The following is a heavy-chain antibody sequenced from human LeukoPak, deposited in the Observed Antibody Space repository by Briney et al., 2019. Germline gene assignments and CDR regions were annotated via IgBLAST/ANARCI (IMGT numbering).Heavy chain of an antibody. CDR2: ISGSGDRT. D-gene: IGHD6-19*01. J-gene: IGHJ5*02. CDR1: GFTFSSYW. CDR3: AKDRIGGVAVAGKGRWFDP. V-gene: IGHV3-23*01. Sequence: PGGSLRLSCAASGFTFSSYWMSWVRQAPGKGLEWVSTISGSGDRTSYADSVKGRFTISRDNSKNTLFLQMNSLRAEDTAVYYCAKDRIGGVAVAGKGRWFDPWGQGTLVTVSS.